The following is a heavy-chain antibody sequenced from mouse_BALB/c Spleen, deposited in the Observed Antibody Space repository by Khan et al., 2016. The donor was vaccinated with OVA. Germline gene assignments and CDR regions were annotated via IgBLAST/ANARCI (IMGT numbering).Heavy chain of an antibody. D-gene: IGHD2-12*01. CDR1: GDSITSGF. J-gene: IGHJ4*01. CDR3: ARSYDSWAMDY. V-gene: IGHV3-8*02. CDR2: ITYSGNT. Sequence: VQLQQSGPSLVKPSQTLSLTCSVTGDSITSGFWNWIRKFPGNKFEYLGYITYSGNTYYYPSLKSRISITRDTSKTQYYLQLNSVTTKDTATYYCARSYDSWAMDYWGQGTSVTVSS.